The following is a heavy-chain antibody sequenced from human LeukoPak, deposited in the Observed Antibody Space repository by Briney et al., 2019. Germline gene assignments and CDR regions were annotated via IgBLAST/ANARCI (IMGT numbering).Heavy chain of an antibody. Sequence: SETLSLTCTVSGGSISSYYWSWIRQPAEKGLEWIGRIYISGSTNYNPSLKSRVTMSVDTSKNQFSLELSSVTAADTAVYYCARDRGTWNDDGFDYWGQGTLVTVSS. CDR3: ARDRGTWNDDGFDY. D-gene: IGHD1-1*01. V-gene: IGHV4-4*07. CDR1: GGSISSYY. CDR2: IYISGST. J-gene: IGHJ4*02.